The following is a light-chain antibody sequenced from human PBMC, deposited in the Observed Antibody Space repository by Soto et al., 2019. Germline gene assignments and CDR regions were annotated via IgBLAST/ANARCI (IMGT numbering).Light chain of an antibody. Sequence: QSVLTQPASVSGSPGQSITISCTGTSIDVGGYNYVSWYQQHPGKAPKLVIYDVSNRPSGVSNRFSGSKSGNTASLTISGLQAEDEADYYCSSYTSSSTSFGTGTKVTVL. CDR1: SIDVGGYNY. J-gene: IGLJ1*01. CDR2: DVS. CDR3: SSYTSSSTS. V-gene: IGLV2-14*01.